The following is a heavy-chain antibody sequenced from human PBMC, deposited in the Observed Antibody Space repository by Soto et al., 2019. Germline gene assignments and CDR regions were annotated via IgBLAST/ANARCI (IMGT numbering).Heavy chain of an antibody. J-gene: IGHJ5*02. D-gene: IGHD2-15*01. Sequence: QAGGSLRLSCAASGFTVSSNYMSWVRQAPGKGLEWVSVIYSGGSTYYADSVKGRFTISRDNSKNTLYLQMNSLRAEDTAVYYCARARCSGGSCYYPVDWFDPWGQGTLVTVSS. V-gene: IGHV3-53*01. CDR1: GFTVSSNY. CDR2: IYSGGST. CDR3: ARARCSGGSCYYPVDWFDP.